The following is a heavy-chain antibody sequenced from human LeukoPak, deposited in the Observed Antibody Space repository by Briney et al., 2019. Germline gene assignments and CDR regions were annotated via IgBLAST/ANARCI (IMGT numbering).Heavy chain of an antibody. Sequence: ASVKVSCKASGYTFIGYYVHWVRQAPGQGLEWMGWINPNSGGTDYAQKFQGRVTMTRDTSISTAYMELSRLRSDDTAVYYCARDLLQQHLVHHWFDPWGQGTLVTVSS. D-gene: IGHD6-13*01. J-gene: IGHJ5*02. CDR1: GYTFIGYY. V-gene: IGHV1-2*02. CDR2: INPNSGGT. CDR3: ARDLLQQHLVHHWFDP.